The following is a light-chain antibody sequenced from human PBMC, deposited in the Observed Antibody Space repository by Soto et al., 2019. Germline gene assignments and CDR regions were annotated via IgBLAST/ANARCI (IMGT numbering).Light chain of an antibody. CDR1: QSISSSY. CDR3: QQRLNWPPG. J-gene: IGKJ1*01. Sequence: EIVLTQSPGTLSLSPGERATLSCRASQSISSSYLAWYQQKPGQAPRLLIYGASSRATGIPDRFSGSRSGTDFTPTISDLEPADFGLYYCQQRLNWPPGFGQGTKVDIK. V-gene: IGKV3D-20*02. CDR2: GAS.